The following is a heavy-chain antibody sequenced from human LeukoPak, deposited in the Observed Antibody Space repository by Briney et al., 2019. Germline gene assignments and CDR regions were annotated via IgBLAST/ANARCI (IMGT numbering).Heavy chain of an antibody. Sequence: PSETLSLTCAVYGGSFSGYYWSWIRQPPGNGLEYIGEINHSGSTNYNPSLKSRVTISVDTSKNQFSLKLSSVTAADTAVYYCARGRTYYFDSSGYYVLWGKGTLVTVPS. D-gene: IGHD3-22*01. CDR3: ARGRTYYFDSSGYYVL. CDR1: GGSFSGYY. J-gene: IGHJ4*02. CDR2: INHSGST. V-gene: IGHV4-34*01.